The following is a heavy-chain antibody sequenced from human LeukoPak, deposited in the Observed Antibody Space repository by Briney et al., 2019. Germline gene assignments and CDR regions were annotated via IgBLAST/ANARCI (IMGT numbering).Heavy chain of an antibody. CDR1: GGSISSYY. V-gene: IGHV4-4*07. D-gene: IGHD2-8*01. J-gene: IGHJ4*02. CDR2: IYTSGST. CDR3: ARGYCTNAVCSLGPTQA. Sequence: SETLSLTCTVSGGSISSYYWSWIRQPAGKGLEWIGRIYTSGSTNYNPSLKSRVTMSVDTSKNQFSLKLSSVTAADTAVYYCARGYCTNAVCSLGPTQAWGQGTLVTVSS.